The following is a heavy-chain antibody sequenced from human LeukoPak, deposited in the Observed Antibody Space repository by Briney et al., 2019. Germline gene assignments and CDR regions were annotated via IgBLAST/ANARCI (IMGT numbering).Heavy chain of an antibody. J-gene: IGHJ4*02. D-gene: IGHD1-26*01. CDR3: ARVGMSAWPIDS. CDR2: IWYDGSQE. Sequence: GGSLRLSCAASGFSFSNYGMHWVRQAPGKGLEWVAFIWYDGSQEYYADSVKGRCTISRDNAKNSLYLHMNSLRADDTAVYYCARVGMSAWPIDSWGQGTLATVSS. CDR1: GFSFSNYG. V-gene: IGHV3-33*01.